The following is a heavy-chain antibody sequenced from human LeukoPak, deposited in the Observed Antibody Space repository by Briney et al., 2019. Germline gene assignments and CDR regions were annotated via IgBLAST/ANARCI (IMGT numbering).Heavy chain of an antibody. V-gene: IGHV1-69*05. CDR3: ARGGIAAAGTYYWYFDL. J-gene: IGHJ2*01. D-gene: IGHD6-13*01. CDR2: IIPIFGTA. Sequence: SVKVSCKASGGTFSSYAISWVRQAPGQGLEWMGRIIPIFGTANYAQKFQGGVTITTDESTSTAYMELSSLRSEDTAVYYCARGGIAAAGTYYWYFDLWGRGTLVTVSS. CDR1: GGTFSSYA.